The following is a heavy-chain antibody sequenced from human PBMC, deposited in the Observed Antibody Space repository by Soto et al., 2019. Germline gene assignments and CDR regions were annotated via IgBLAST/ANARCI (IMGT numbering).Heavy chain of an antibody. CDR2: VSGSGGST. CDR1: GFTFSSYA. V-gene: IGHV3-23*01. CDR3: AKVVPPVDY. D-gene: IGHD1-26*01. Sequence: PEGSLRLSCAASGFTFSSYAMSWVRQAPGKGLEWVSGVSGSGGSTYYADSVKGRFTISRDNSKNTLYLQMSSLRAEDTAVYYCAKVVPPVDYWGQGTLVTVSS. J-gene: IGHJ4*02.